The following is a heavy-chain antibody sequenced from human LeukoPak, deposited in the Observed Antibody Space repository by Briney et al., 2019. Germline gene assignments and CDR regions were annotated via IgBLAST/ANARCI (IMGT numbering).Heavy chain of an antibody. J-gene: IGHJ4*02. CDR1: SGSISSGSYF. V-gene: IGHV4-61*02. D-gene: IGHD2-21*01. Sequence: SETLSLTCTVSSGSISSGSYFWSWIRQPAGKGLEWIGRIYTSGSTNYNPSLKSRVTISVDTSKNQFSLKLSSVTAADTAVYYCARSRSRPLLPPLPKSQYYFDYWGQGTLVTVSS. CDR2: IYTSGST. CDR3: ARSRSRPLLPPLPKSQYYFDY.